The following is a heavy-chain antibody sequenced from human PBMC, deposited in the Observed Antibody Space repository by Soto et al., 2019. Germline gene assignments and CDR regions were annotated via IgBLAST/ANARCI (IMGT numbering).Heavy chain of an antibody. V-gene: IGHV3-23*01. J-gene: IGHJ4*02. CDR3: AKSGSDSCYTKLDY. CDR1: GFTFSNYA. Sequence: EVQVLESGGGLVQPGGSLRLSCAASGFTFSNYAMTWVRQAPGKGLEWVSAITGSGGSTYYAASVKGRFTISRDNSKNTLYLQMNSLRAEDTAIYYCAKSGSDSCYTKLDYWGQGTLVTVSS. CDR2: ITGSGGST. D-gene: IGHD2-15*01.